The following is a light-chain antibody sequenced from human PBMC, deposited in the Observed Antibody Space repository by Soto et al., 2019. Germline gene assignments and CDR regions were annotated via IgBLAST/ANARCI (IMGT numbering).Light chain of an antibody. V-gene: IGKV3-15*01. J-gene: IGKJ3*01. CDR3: QQFHNWPVLT. Sequence: EIVMTQSPATLSVSPGERATLSCRASQSITSNLAWYQQKPGQAPRLLIYGASTRATGVPARFSGSGSGTEFTLTISSLQSEDLAVYYCQQFHNWPVLTFSPGTKVEIK. CDR2: GAS. CDR1: QSITSN.